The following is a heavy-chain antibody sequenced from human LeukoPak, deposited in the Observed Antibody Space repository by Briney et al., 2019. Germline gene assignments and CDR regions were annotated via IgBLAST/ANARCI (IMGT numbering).Heavy chain of an antibody. V-gene: IGHV4-59*01. J-gene: IGHJ4*02. D-gene: IGHD6-6*01. Sequence: SETLSLTCTVSGGSISSYYWIWFRQPPGKGLEWIGYIFYNRGTNYNPSLRSRVIISVDTSKNQVSLRLDSVTAADTALYYCASSPSSSGYADYWGQGTLVTVSS. CDR1: GGSISSYY. CDR3: ASSPSSSGYADY. CDR2: IFYNRGT.